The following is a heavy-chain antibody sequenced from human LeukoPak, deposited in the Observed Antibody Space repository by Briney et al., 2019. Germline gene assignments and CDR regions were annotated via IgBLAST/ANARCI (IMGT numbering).Heavy chain of an antibody. Sequence: PGGSLRLSCAASGFTFSSYGMHWVRQAPGKGLEWVAFIRYDGSNKYYADSVKGRFTISRDNSKNTLYLQMNSLRAEDTAVYYCAKDYSIFGVVRGPLFDAFDIWGQGTMVTVSS. CDR1: GFTFSSYG. CDR3: AKDYSIFGVVRGPLFDAFDI. D-gene: IGHD3-3*01. V-gene: IGHV3-30*02. J-gene: IGHJ3*02. CDR2: IRYDGSNK.